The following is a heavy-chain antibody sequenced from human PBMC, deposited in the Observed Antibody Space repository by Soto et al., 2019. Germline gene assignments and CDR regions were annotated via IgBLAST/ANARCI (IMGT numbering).Heavy chain of an antibody. CDR2: INHSGST. D-gene: IGHD4-17*01. Sequence: SETLSLTCAVYGGSFSGYYWSWIRQPPGKGLEWIGEINHSGSTNYNPSLKSRVTISVGTSKNQFSLKLSSVTAADTAVYYCARALRAMTTVTPRYNWFDPWGQGTLVTVSS. CDR3: ARALRAMTTVTPRYNWFDP. J-gene: IGHJ5*02. V-gene: IGHV4-34*01. CDR1: GGSFSGYY.